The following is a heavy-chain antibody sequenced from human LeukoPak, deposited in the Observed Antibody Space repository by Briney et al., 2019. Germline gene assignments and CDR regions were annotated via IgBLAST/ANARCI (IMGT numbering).Heavy chain of an antibody. Sequence: ASVKVSCKASGYTFTGYYMHWVRQAPGQGLEWMGWINPNSGGTNYAQKFQGRVTMTRDTSISTAYMELSSLRPEDTAVYYCARLPSVVVPAAIQRYYYGMDVWGQGTTVTVSS. CDR2: INPNSGGT. J-gene: IGHJ6*02. D-gene: IGHD2-2*01. V-gene: IGHV1-2*02. CDR1: GYTFTGYY. CDR3: ARLPSVVVPAAIQRYYYGMDV.